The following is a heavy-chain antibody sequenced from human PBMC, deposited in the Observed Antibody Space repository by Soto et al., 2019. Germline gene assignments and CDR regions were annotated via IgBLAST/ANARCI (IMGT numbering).Heavy chain of an antibody. CDR1: GGTFSSYT. V-gene: IGHV1-69*02. CDR3: SRVDPGETSPFDH. D-gene: IGHD3-10*01. J-gene: IGHJ4*02. CDR2: IIPILGIA. Sequence: VASVKVSCKASGGTFSSYTISWVRQAPGQGLEWMGRIIPILGIANYAQKFQGRVTITGDKSTSTVYMEVSSLRSEDTAVYYCSRVDPGETSPFDHWGQGTLVTVSS.